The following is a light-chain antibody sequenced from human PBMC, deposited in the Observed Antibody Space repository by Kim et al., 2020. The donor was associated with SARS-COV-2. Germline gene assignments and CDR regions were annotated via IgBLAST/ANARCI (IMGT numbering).Light chain of an antibody. CDR3: HQSYRIPRT. CDR2: AAS. CDR1: QSISSY. V-gene: IGKV1-39*01. Sequence: DIQMTQSPSSLSASVGDRVTITCRASQSISSYLNWYQQKPGKAPILLIYAASSLQSGVPSRFSGSGSGTDFTLTISSLQPEDFATYYCHQSYRIPRTFGEGTPMDIK. J-gene: IGKJ1*01.